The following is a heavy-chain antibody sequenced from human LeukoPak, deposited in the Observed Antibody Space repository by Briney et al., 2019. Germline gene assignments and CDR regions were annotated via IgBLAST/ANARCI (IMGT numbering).Heavy chain of an antibody. CDR3: ARDFPARDYYFDL. CDR1: GYTFTSYS. D-gene: IGHD4-11*01. Sequence: ASVKVSCTASGYTFTSYSMNWVRQAPGQGLEYMGWINTNTGNPTYAQGFTGRFVFSLDTSVSTAYLQISSLQAEDTAVYYCARDFPARDYYFDLWGRGTLVTVSS. J-gene: IGHJ2*01. CDR2: INTNTGNP. V-gene: IGHV7-4-1*02.